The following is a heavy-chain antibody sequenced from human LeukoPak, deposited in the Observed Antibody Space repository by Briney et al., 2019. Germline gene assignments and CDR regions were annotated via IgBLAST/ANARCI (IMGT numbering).Heavy chain of an antibody. V-gene: IGHV1-8*01. CDR1: GFTFTSYD. D-gene: IGHD6-13*01. CDR3: VRDGEGAGIRVNYWFDP. Sequence: GASVKVSCKASGFTFTSYDINWVRQASGQGFEWMGWMNPNTGNTGYAQKFQGRVTMTRDTSTSTAYMELRGLRSEDTAVYYCVRDGEGAGIRVNYWFDPWGQGTLVTVSS. CDR2: MNPNTGNT. J-gene: IGHJ5*02.